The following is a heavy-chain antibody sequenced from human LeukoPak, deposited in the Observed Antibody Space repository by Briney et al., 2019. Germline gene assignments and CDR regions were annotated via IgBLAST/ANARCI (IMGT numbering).Heavy chain of an antibody. CDR3: ARKLTGTTYFDR. D-gene: IGHD1-1*01. Sequence: NPGGSLILSCAASGFTFSSYTMIWVRQAPGKGLEWVSSITSSSSYISYADSVKGRFTISRDNAKNSLYLQMNSLRAEDTAVYYCARKLTGTTYFDRWGQGTLVTVSS. V-gene: IGHV3-21*01. CDR2: ITSSSSYI. CDR1: GFTFSSYT. J-gene: IGHJ4*02.